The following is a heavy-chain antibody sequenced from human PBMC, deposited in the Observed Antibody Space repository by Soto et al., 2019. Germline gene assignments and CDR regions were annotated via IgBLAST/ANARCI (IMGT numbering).Heavy chain of an antibody. CDR1: GFSFSSNW. J-gene: IGHJ5*02. CDR3: ARRRWESPASWFDP. D-gene: IGHD1-26*01. CDR2: IKSDERST. Sequence: PGVSLRLSCAASGFSFSSNWMHWVRQAPGKGLEWVSLIKSDERSTSYADSVKGRFTISRDNAKNMLYLQMNSLRAADTAVYYCARRRWESPASWFDPWGQGNLVTVS. V-gene: IGHV3-74*01.